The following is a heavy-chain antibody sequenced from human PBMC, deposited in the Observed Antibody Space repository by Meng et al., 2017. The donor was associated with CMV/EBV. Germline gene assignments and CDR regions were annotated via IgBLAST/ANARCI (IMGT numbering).Heavy chain of an antibody. CDR1: GDSVSSNSAA. V-gene: IGHV6-1*01. Sequence: IAGDSVSSNSAAWNWIRQSPSRGLEWLGRTYYRSKWYNDYAVSVKSRITINPDTSKNQFSLQLNSVTPEDTAVYYCARETLTEWELHPWGQGTLVTVSS. CDR2: TYYRSKWYN. CDR3: ARETLTEWELHP. J-gene: IGHJ5*02. D-gene: IGHD1-26*01.